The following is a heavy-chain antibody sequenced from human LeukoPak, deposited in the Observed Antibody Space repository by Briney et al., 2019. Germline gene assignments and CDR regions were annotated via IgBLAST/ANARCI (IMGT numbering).Heavy chain of an antibody. CDR1: GGSISSNY. CDR2: IYSSGNT. D-gene: IGHD2-21*01. V-gene: IGHV4-4*07. J-gene: IGHJ2*01. CDR3: ARVCLCGGSYWYFDF. Sequence: PSETLPLTCTVSGGSISSNYWSWIRQPAGKGLEYIGRIYSSGNTNYNPSLKSRVTMSVDTSKNQFSLLLPSVTAADTAVYYCARVCLCGGSYWYFDFWGRGTLVIVSS.